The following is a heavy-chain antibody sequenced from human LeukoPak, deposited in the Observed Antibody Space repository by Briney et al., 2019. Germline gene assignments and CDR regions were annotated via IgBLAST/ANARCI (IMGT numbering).Heavy chain of an antibody. Sequence: SETLSLTCTVSGGSVSSGSYYWSWIRQPPGKGLEWIGYIYYSGSTNYNPSLKSRVTISVDTSKNQFSLKLSSVTAADTAVYYCAREGAGTGTFDYWGQGTLVTVSS. CDR1: GGSVSSGSYY. CDR2: IYYSGST. V-gene: IGHV4-61*01. D-gene: IGHD6-19*01. J-gene: IGHJ4*02. CDR3: AREGAGTGTFDY.